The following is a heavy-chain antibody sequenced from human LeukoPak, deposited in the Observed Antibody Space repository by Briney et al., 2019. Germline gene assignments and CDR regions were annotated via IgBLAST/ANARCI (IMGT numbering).Heavy chain of an antibody. D-gene: IGHD3-10*01. V-gene: IGHV4-30-2*01. CDR3: AREEDEGHMVRGVIDY. CDR1: GGSISSGGYY. Sequence: SETLSLTCTVSGGSISSGGYYWSWIRQPPGKGLEWIGYIYHSGSTYYNPSLKSRVTISVDRSKNQFSLKLSSVTAADTAVYYCAREEDEGHMVRGVIDYWGQGTLVTVSS. J-gene: IGHJ4*02. CDR2: IYHSGST.